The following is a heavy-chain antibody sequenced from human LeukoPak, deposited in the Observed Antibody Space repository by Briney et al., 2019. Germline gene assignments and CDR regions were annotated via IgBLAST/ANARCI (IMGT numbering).Heavy chain of an antibody. J-gene: IGHJ6*02. V-gene: IGHV1-8*01. CDR1: GYTFTSYD. CDR2: MNPNSGNT. Sequence: ASVKVSCKASGYTFTSYDINWVRQATGQGLEWMGWMNPNSGNTGYAQKFHGRVTMTRNTSISTAYMELSSLRSEDTAVYYCARGRHSSGWYYYYGMDVWGQGTTVTVSS. CDR3: ARGRHSSGWYYYYGMDV. D-gene: IGHD6-19*01.